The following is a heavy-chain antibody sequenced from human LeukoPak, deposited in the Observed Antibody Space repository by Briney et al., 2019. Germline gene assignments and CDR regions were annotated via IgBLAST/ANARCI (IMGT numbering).Heavy chain of an antibody. CDR1: GFTFSSYA. J-gene: IGHJ6*02. CDR2: ISYDGSNK. CDR3: ARGFLEWLLSYGMDV. Sequence: PGGPLRLSCAASGFTFSSYAMHWVRQAPGKGLEWVAVISYDGSNKYYADSVKGRFTISRDNSKNPLYLQMSSLRAEDTAVYYCARGFLEWLLSYGMDVWGQGTTVTVS. D-gene: IGHD3-3*01. V-gene: IGHV3-30-3*01.